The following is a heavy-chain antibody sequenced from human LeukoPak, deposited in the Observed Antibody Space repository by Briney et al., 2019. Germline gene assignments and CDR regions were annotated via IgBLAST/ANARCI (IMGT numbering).Heavy chain of an antibody. CDR3: ANHLACGSTSCPSFDY. J-gene: IGHJ4*02. CDR2: IYSGGDR. D-gene: IGHD2-2*01. V-gene: IGHV3-53*01. Sequence: PGGSLRLSCAPSDFRVTSYYMGWVRQAPGKGLDWVSLIYSGGDRYYADSVKGRFTISRDNAKNSLYLQMNSLRAEDTAVYYCANHLACGSTSCPSFDYWGQGTLVTVSS. CDR1: DFRVTSYY.